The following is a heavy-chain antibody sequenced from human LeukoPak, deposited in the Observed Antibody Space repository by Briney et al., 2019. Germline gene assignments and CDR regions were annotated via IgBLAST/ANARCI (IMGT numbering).Heavy chain of an antibody. Sequence: PSQTLSLTCTASGGSISSYYWSWIRQPPGKGLEWIGYIYYSGRPYYHPTLKSRVTISGAQPKNQFSLRLSSVAAGDTAGYYCARLSPRFYDSSGYYFCVPFGYCGQGTLVTVSS. CDR1: GGSISSYY. CDR3: ARLSPRFYDSSGYYFCVPFGY. V-gene: IGHV4-59*12. J-gene: IGHJ4*02. CDR2: IYYSGRP. D-gene: IGHD3-22*01.